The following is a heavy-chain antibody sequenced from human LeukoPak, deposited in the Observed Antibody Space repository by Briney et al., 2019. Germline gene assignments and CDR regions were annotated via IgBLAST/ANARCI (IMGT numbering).Heavy chain of an antibody. V-gene: IGHV4-59*01. D-gene: IGHD4-11*01. CDR3: ARGRVSSSTWYSTYYYYFYMDV. J-gene: IGHJ6*03. CDR1: DDSITMYY. CDR2: VDHTGST. Sequence: SETLSLTCTVSDDSITMYYWTWIRQPPGKGLEWIGYVDHTGSTKFNPSLNGRVSISRDTSKNLFSLRLRSVTAADTAVYFCARGRVSSSTWYSTYYYYFYMDVWGKGTTVTISS.